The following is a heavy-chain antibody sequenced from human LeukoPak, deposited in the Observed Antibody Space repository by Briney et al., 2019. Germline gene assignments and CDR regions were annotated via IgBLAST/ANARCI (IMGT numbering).Heavy chain of an antibody. V-gene: IGHV4-39*07. CDR1: GGSISSSSYY. D-gene: IGHD6-25*01. J-gene: IGHJ4*02. Sequence: PSETLSLTCTVSGGSISSSSYYWSWIRQPPGKGLEWIGEINHSGSTNYNPSLKSRVTISVDTSKNQFSLKLSSVTAADTAVYYCARGLSGYWGQGTLVTVSS. CDR2: INHSGST. CDR3: ARGLSGY.